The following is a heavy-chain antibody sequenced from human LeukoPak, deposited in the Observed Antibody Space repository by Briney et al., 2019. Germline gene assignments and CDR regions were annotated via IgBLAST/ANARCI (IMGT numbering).Heavy chain of an antibody. D-gene: IGHD3-3*01. V-gene: IGHV1-46*01. Sequence: GASVKVSCKASGYTFTSYYMHGVRQAPGQGREGMGIINLSGASTSYAQKFQRRVTMTRDTSTSTVYMELSSLRSEDTAVYYCARDGWENDFWSRGAFDIWGQGTMVTVSS. CDR1: GYTFTSYY. CDR3: ARDGWENDFWSRGAFDI. J-gene: IGHJ3*02. CDR2: INLSGAST.